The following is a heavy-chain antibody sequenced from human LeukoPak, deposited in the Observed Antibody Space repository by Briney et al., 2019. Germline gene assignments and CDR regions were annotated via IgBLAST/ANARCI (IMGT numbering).Heavy chain of an antibody. J-gene: IGHJ4*02. CDR2: VTTKPNNYAT. CDR1: GFIFSGSD. CDR3: TSYRSGHY. D-gene: IGHD6-19*01. Sequence: GGSLRLSCAASGFIFSGSDMHWVRQASGKGLEWVGRVTTKPNNYATTYGASVKGRFTISRDDSANTAYLQMNSLKTEDTAVYYCTSYRSGHYWGQGTLVTVSS. V-gene: IGHV3-73*01.